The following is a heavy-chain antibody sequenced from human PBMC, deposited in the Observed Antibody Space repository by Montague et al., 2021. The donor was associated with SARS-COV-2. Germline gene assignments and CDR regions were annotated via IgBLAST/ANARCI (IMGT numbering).Heavy chain of an antibody. J-gene: IGHJ4*02. CDR1: GGSISSGSYY. Sequence: TLSLTCIVSGGSISSGSYYWSWIRQPAGKGLEWIGRIYTSGSTNYNPSLKSRVTISLDTSKNQFSLKLSSVTAADTAVYYCGRGRLYYDSSGYYFDYWGQGTLVTVSS. CDR3: GRGRLYYDSSGYYFDY. V-gene: IGHV4-61*02. D-gene: IGHD3-22*01. CDR2: IYTSGST.